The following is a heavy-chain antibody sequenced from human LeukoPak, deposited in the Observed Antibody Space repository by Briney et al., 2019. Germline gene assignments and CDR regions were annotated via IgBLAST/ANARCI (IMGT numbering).Heavy chain of an antibody. J-gene: IGHJ6*03. CDR3: ARDAGISSSRLLDYYYMDV. D-gene: IGHD6-6*01. V-gene: IGHV6-1*01. CDR2: TYYRSKWYN. Sequence: SQTLSLTCAFSGDSVSSNSAAWHWIRQSPSRGLEWLGRTYYRSKWYNDYAVSVKSRITINPDRSKNQFSLQLNSVTPEDTAVYYCARDAGISSSRLLDYYYMDVWGKGTTVTVSS. CDR1: GDSVSSNSAA.